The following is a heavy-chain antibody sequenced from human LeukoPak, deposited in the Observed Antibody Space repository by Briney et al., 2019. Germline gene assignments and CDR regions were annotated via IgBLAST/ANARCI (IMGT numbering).Heavy chain of an antibody. CDR1: GGSTSSCGYY. CDR2: IYNSGST. CDR3: AGPESGTVPL. D-gene: IGHD1-26*01. J-gene: IGHJ4*02. V-gene: IGHV4-39*01. Sequence: SETLSLTCTVSGGSTSSCGYYWGWVRQPPGKGLEWIGSIYNSGSTYYNPSLKSRVTISVDTSKNQFSLKVRSVTAADTAVYYCAGPESGTVPLWGQGTLVTVSS.